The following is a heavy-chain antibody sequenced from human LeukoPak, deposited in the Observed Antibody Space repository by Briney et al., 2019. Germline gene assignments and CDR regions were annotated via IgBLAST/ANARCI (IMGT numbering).Heavy chain of an antibody. V-gene: IGHV3-66*01. Sequence: GGSLRLSCAASRFTVSSNYMGWVRQPPGKGLEWVSVIYSDGNTYYADSVKGRFTMSRDDSKNTLYLQMNSLGAEDTAVYYCARRPVRDGYFDYWGQGTLATVPS. D-gene: IGHD3-10*01. J-gene: IGHJ4*02. CDR3: ARRPVRDGYFDY. CDR2: IYSDGNT. CDR1: RFTVSSNY.